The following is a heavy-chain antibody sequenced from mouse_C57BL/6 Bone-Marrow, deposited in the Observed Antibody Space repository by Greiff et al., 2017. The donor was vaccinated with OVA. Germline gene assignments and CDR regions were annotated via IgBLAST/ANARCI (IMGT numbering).Heavy chain of an antibody. D-gene: IGHD2-3*01. CDR2: IRNKANGYTT. CDR3: ARYIRDGYYVYWYFDV. CDR1: GFTFTDYY. J-gene: IGHJ1*03. Sequence: EVKVVESGGGLVQPGGSLSLSCAASGFTFTDYYMSWVRQPPGKALEWLGFIRNKANGYTTEYSASVKGRFTISRDNSQSILYLQMNALRAEDSATYYCARYIRDGYYVYWYFDVWGTGTTVTVSS. V-gene: IGHV7-3*01.